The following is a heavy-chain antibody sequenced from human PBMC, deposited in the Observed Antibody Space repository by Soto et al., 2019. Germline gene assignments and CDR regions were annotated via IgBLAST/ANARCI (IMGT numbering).Heavy chain of an antibody. V-gene: IGHV1-24*01. CDR3: ATVLPGSSFSDY. CDR2: FDPEDGET. CDR1: GYTLTELS. Sequence: ASVKVSCKVSGYTLTELSMHWLLQAPGKGLEWMGGFDPEDGETIYAQKFQGRVTMTEDTSTDTAYMELSSLRSEDTAVYYCATVLPGSSFSDYWGQGTLVTVSS. J-gene: IGHJ4*02. D-gene: IGHD3-10*01.